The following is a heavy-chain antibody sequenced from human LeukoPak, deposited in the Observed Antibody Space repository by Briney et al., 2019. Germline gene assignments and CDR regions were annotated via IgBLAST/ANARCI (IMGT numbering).Heavy chain of an antibody. CDR2: FNHIGST. CDR3: ARGQSFLYTYYYDSSGYSTPFDY. J-gene: IGHJ4*02. CDR1: GGSFSGYY. Sequence: SETLSLTCAVYGGSFSGYYWSWIRQPPGKGLEWIGGFNHIGSTNYNPSLKSRVTISVDTSKNQFSLKLSSVTAADTAVYYCARGQSFLYTYYYDSSGYSTPFDYWGQGTLVTVSS. D-gene: IGHD3-22*01. V-gene: IGHV4-34*01.